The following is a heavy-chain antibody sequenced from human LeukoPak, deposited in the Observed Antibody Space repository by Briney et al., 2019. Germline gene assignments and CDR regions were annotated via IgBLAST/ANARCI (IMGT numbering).Heavy chain of an antibody. V-gene: IGHV3-53*05. CDR2: IYSGGST. CDR1: GFTVSSNY. J-gene: IGHJ4*02. CDR3: ARYSNGDYFDY. Sequence: GGSLRLSCAASGFTVSSNYMSWVRQAPGKGLGWVSVIYSGGSTHYADSVKGRFTISRDNSKNTLYLQMNSLRAEDTAVYYCARYSNGDYFDYWGQGTLVTVSS. D-gene: IGHD2-15*01.